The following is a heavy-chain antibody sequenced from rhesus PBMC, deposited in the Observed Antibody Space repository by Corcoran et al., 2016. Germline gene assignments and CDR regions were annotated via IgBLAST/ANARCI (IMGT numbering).Heavy chain of an antibody. CDR2: ITYSGST. Sequence: QVQLQESGPGLVKPSETLSLTCAVSGGSISSGYYYWSWIRQPPGKGQDWIGYITYSGSTSYNPSLNCRVTISRDTSKNQFSLKLSSVTAADTAVYYCARDSDIVVVVSATSFDYWGQGVLVTVSS. J-gene: IGHJ4*01. D-gene: IGHD2-8*01. CDR3: ARDSDIVVVVSATSFDY. V-gene: IGHV4-122*02. CDR1: GGSISSGYYY.